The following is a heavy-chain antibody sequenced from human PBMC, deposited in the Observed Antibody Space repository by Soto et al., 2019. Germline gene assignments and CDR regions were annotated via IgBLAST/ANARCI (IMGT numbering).Heavy chain of an antibody. Sequence: EVQLLESGGGLVQPGGSLRLSCAASGLTFSSYGMTWVRQAPGKGLEWVSAISGSGDTYNVDSLKGRFTISRDNSKSTLFLQMNSVRAEDTAVYYCATYGGDSGGFEYFKYWGQGTLVTVSS. J-gene: IGHJ1*01. CDR2: ISGSGDT. V-gene: IGHV3-23*01. CDR1: GLTFSSYG. D-gene: IGHD2-21*02. CDR3: ATYGGDSGGFEYFKY.